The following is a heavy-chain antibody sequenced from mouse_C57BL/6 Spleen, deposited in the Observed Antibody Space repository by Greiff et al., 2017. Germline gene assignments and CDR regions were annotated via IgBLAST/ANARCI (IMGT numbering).Heavy chain of an antibody. CDR1: GFTFSSYA. Sequence: EVQGVESGEGLVKPGGSLKLSCAASGFTFSSYAMSWVRQTPEKRLEWVAYISSGGDYIYYADTVKGRFTISRDNARNTLYLQMSSLKSEDTAMYYCTREGYGSSPYAMDYWGQGTSVTVSS. CDR3: TREGYGSSPYAMDY. CDR2: ISSGGDYI. J-gene: IGHJ4*01. V-gene: IGHV5-9-1*02. D-gene: IGHD1-1*01.